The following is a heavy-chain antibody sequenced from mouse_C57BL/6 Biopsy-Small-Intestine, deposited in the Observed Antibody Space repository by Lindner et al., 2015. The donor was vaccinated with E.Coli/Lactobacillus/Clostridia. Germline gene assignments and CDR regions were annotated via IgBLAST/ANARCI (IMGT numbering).Heavy chain of an antibody. CDR3: ARVSWTVAGTTFDY. D-gene: IGHD2-14*01. J-gene: IGHJ4*01. CDR2: ANGNT. V-gene: IGHV14-3*01. Sequence: ANGNTKYSQKFQGRVTITRDTSASTAYMELSSLRSEDTAVYYCARVSWTVAGTTFDYWGQGTLVTVSS.